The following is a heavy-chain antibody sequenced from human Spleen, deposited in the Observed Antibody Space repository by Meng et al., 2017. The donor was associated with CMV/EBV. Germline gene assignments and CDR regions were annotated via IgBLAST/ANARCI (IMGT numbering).Heavy chain of an antibody. CDR2: IHPHTSYT. J-gene: IGHJ4*02. CDR3: AVSYDFWSGYYLDY. CDR1: GYTFTSYS. V-gene: IGHV1-8*03. Sequence: ASGYTFTSYSLSWVRPPTGQGLGWIGLIHPHTSYTSSAQEFHGRVTITRTTSVNTAFMGLSSLSSEDTAVYYFAVSYDFWSGYYLDYWGQGTLVTVSS. D-gene: IGHD3-3*01.